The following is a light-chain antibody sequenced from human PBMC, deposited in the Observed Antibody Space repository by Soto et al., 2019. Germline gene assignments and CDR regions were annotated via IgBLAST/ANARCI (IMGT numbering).Light chain of an antibody. CDR3: YSAADNFWV. J-gene: IGLJ3*02. CDR1: VLAKKY. CDR2: KDS. V-gene: IGLV3-27*01. Sequence: SYDLTQPSSVSVSPGQTARITCSGDVLAKKYARWFQQKPGQAPVLMIYKDSERPSGIPERFSGSSSGTTVTLTISGAQVEDEADYYCYSAADNFWVFGGGTKVTVL.